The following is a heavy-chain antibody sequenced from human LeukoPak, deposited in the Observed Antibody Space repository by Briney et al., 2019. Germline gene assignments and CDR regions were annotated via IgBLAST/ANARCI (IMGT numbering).Heavy chain of an antibody. CDR2: IYSGGST. J-gene: IGHJ4*02. V-gene: IGHV3-53*01. CDR1: GFTFSSYW. D-gene: IGHD2-21*01. Sequence: GSLRLSCAASGFTFSSYWMNWARQAPGKGLEWVSVIYSGGSTYYADSVKGRFTISRDNSKNTLYLQMNSLRVEDSAVYYCARILTDRKNSIDFWGQGTLVTVSS. CDR3: ARILTDRKNSIDF.